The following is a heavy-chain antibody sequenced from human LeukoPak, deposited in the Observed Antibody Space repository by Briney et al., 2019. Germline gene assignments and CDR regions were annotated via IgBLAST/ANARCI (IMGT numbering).Heavy chain of an antibody. V-gene: IGHV1-18*01. CDR2: ISAYNGNT. J-gene: IGHJ4*02. Sequence: ASVKVSCKASRYTFTSYGISWVRPAPGQGLEWMGWISAYNGNTNYAQKLQGRVTMTTDTSTSTAYMELRSLRSDDTAVYYCARDTLSIFGVVRAAREGDYWGQGTLVTVSS. D-gene: IGHD3-3*01. CDR1: RYTFTSYG. CDR3: ARDTLSIFGVVRAAREGDY.